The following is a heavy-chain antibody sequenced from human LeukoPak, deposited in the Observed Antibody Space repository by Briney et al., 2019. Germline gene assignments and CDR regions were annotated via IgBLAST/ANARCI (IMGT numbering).Heavy chain of an antibody. CDR3: ARDHAAATYLYYAMDV. V-gene: IGHV3-23*01. D-gene: IGHD2-15*01. J-gene: IGHJ6*02. CDR1: GFTFSTFA. Sequence: GGSLRLSCAGSGFTFSTFAMSWVRQAPGKGLEWVSGTGSSGTSTYYADSVKGRFTISRDNSKNTLYLQMNSLRAEDTAVYYCARDHAAATYLYYAMDVWGQGTTVTVSS. CDR2: TGSSGTST.